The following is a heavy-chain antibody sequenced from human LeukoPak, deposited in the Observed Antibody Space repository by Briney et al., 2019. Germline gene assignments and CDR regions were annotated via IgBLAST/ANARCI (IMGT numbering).Heavy chain of an antibody. V-gene: IGHV4-59*01. CDR1: GGSINSYY. CDR3: ARLSGFSGDH. CDR2: IYYSGSN. D-gene: IGHD3-3*01. Sequence: SETMSLACTVSGGSINSYYWSWIRQPPGKGLEWIGYIYYSGSNTYNPSLKSRVTISVDTSKNQFSLKLSSVTTADTAVYYCARLSGFSGDHWGQGTLVTVSS. J-gene: IGHJ4*02.